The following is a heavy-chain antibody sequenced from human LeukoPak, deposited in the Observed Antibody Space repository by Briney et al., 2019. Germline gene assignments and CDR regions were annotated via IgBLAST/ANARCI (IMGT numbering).Heavy chain of an antibody. CDR3: ARGDLGYCSGGSCYRLGY. CDR1: GYTFTSYG. D-gene: IGHD2-15*01. CDR2: IIAYNGNT. Sequence: ASVKVSCKASGYTFTSYGISWGRQAPGQGLEWMGWIIAYNGNTNYAQKLQGRVTMTTDTSTSTAYMELRSLRSDDTAVYYCARGDLGYCSGGSCYRLGYWGQGTLVTVSS. V-gene: IGHV1-18*01. J-gene: IGHJ4*02.